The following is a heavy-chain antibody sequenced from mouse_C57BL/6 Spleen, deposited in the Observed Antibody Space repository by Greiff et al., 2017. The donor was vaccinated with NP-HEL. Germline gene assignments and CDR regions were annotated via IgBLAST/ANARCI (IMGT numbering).Heavy chain of an antibody. D-gene: IGHD2-12*01. CDR1: GYPFSSYW. CDR2: IYPGDGDT. J-gene: IGHJ2*01. CDR3: ARSHDRGDFDY. V-gene: IGHV1-80*01. Sequence: VQLQESGAELVKPGASVKISCKASGYPFSSYWMNWVKQRPGKGLEWIGQIYPGDGDTNYNGKFKGKATLTADKTSSTAYMQLSSLTSEDSAVYCCARSHDRGDFDYWGQGTTLTVSS.